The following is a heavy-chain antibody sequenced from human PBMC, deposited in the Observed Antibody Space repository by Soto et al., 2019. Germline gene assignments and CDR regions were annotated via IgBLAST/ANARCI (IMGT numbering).Heavy chain of an antibody. D-gene: IGHD1-1*01. V-gene: IGHV4-39*01. J-gene: IGHJ3*01. CDR3: ARRLIENWIKGHAFDF. CDR2: IYYNGDT. Sequence: QLQLQESGPGLVKPAETLSLKCAVSGGSVSSGNYFWGWIRQPPGKGLEWIGNIYYNGDTYYSPSLKSRVTMSVDTAQNQFSLGLTSVTAAGTAVYYCARRLIENWIKGHAFDFWGQGTLVTVSS. CDR1: GGSVSSGNYF.